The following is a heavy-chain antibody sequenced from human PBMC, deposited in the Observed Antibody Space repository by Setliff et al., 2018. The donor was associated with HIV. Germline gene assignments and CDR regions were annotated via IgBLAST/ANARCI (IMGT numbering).Heavy chain of an antibody. D-gene: IGHD6-13*01. Sequence: SETLSLTCTVSGDSISSGSYYWSWIRQPAGKGLEWIGRVLPSGSTNYNPYLESRVTVSVDTSKNQFSLKVFSVTAADTAVYYCAREGDSSAWYRFDPWGQGTLVTSPQ. V-gene: IGHV4-61*02. CDR3: AREGDSSAWYRFDP. J-gene: IGHJ5*02. CDR1: GDSISSGSYY. CDR2: VLPSGST.